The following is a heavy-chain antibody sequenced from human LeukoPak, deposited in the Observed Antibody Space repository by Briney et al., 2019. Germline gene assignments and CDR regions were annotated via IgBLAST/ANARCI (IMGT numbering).Heavy chain of an antibody. J-gene: IGHJ3*02. CDR2: IGRDKTTK. CDR1: GFTFTISG. CDR3: AKGGEWTFDI. V-gene: IGHV3-30*02. Sequence: GGSLRLSCAASGFTFTISGMHWVRQAPGEGLEWVAFIGRDKTTKFYADSVKGRFSISGDISYNTAYLQMNGLRPEDTAIYYCAKGGEWTFDIWGQGTMVTVSS. D-gene: IGHD3-3*01.